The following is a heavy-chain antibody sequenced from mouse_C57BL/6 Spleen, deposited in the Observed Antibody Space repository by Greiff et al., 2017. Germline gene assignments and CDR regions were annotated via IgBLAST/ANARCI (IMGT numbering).Heavy chain of an antibody. CDR2: INPGSGGT. V-gene: IGHV1-54*01. D-gene: IGHD1-1*01. CDR3: AREDYYYGSTGAMDY. CDR1: GYAFTNYL. J-gene: IGHJ4*01. Sequence: VQLQESGAELVRPGTSVKVSCKASGYAFTNYLIEWVKQRPGQGLEWIGVINPGSGGTNYNEKFKGKATLTADKSSSTAYMQLSSLTSEDSAVYFCAREDYYYGSTGAMDYWGQGTSVTVSS.